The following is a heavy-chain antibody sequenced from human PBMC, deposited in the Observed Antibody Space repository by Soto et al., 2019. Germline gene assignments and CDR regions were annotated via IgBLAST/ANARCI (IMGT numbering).Heavy chain of an antibody. V-gene: IGHV4-4*02. CDR1: GGSISSSNW. CDR2: IYHSGST. D-gene: IGHD3-22*01. J-gene: IGHJ5*02. CDR3: ASHPDYYDSSGSTGWFDP. Sequence: PSETLSLTCAVSGGSISSSNWWSWVRQPPGKGLEWIGEIYHSGSTNYNPSLKSRVTISVDKSKNQFSLKLSSVTAADTAVYYCASHPDYYDSSGSTGWFDPWGQGTLVTVSS.